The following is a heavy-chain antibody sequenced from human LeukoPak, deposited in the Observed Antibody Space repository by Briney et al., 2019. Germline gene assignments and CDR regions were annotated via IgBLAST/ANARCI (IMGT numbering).Heavy chain of an antibody. CDR3: ASHDYGDYGTFKF. J-gene: IGHJ4*02. V-gene: IGHV5-51*01. Sequence: GESLKSSCKGSGYTFINYWIGWVRHMPGKGLGWMGIIYPSDSDTRYRPSFRGQVTISADKSISTAYLQWSSLKASDTAMYYCASHDYGDYGTFKFWGQGTLVTVSS. CDR1: GYTFINYW. CDR2: IYPSDSDT. D-gene: IGHD4-17*01.